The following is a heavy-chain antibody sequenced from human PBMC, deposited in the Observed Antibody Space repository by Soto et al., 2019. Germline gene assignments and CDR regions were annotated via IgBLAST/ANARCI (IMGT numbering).Heavy chain of an antibody. CDR1: GGSISDNW. J-gene: IGHJ4*02. CDR2: IYHTGNR. Sequence: QVQLQESGPGLMQPSGTLSLTCAVSGGSISDNWWSWVRQPPGKGLEWIGEIYHTGNRHYNPSLEGRVTISVDKSKNHFSLNLNSVTAAVTAVYYCARHIAVSGTRGFDYWGQGILVTVSS. CDR3: ARHIAVSGTRGFDY. V-gene: IGHV4-4*02. D-gene: IGHD6-19*01.